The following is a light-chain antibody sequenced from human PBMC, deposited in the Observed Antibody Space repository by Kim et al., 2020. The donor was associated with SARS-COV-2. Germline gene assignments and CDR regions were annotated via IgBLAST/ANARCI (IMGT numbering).Light chain of an antibody. CDR2: GAS. V-gene: IGKV3-15*01. CDR1: QSVNSN. CDR3: QQYDQRPPVT. J-gene: IGKJ5*01. Sequence: SPGERATLSCRASQSVNSNLAWYQQKPGQAPRLLIYGASARATGIPARFSGSGSGTEFTLTISSLQSEDFAIYYCQQYDQRPPVTFGQGTRLEIK.